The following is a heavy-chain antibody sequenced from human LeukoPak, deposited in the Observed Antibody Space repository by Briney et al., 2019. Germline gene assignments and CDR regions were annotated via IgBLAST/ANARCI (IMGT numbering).Heavy chain of an antibody. Sequence: SETLSLTCAVSGYSISSGYYWGWIRQPPGKGLEWIGSIYHSGSTYYNPSLESRVTISVDTSKNQFSLKLSSVTAADTAVYYCACQVLRYFDWYDYWGQGTLVTVSS. J-gene: IGHJ4*02. D-gene: IGHD3-9*01. V-gene: IGHV4-38-2*01. CDR1: GYSISSGYY. CDR3: ACQVLRYFDWYDY. CDR2: IYHSGST.